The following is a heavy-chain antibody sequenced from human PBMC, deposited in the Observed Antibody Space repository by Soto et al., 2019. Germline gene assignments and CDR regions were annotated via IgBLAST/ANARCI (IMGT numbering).Heavy chain of an antibody. CDR1: GFTFSSYG. CDR2: ISYDGSNK. CDR3: AKLGDFNFDY. J-gene: IGHJ4*02. V-gene: IGHV3-30*18. D-gene: IGHD2-21*02. Sequence: QVQLVESGGGVVQPGRSLRLSCAASGFTFSSYGMHWVRQAPGKGLEWVAVISYDGSNKYYADSVKGRFTISRDNSKNTLYLQMYSLRAEDTAVYYCAKLGDFNFDYWGQGTLVTVSS.